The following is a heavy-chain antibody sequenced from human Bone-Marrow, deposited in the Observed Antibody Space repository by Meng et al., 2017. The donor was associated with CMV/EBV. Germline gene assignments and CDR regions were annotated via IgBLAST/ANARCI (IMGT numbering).Heavy chain of an antibody. CDR2: IIPIFGIA. Sequence: SVKVFCKASGGTFSSYAISWVRQAPGQGLEWMGGIIPIFGIANYAQKFQGRVTITADKSTSTAYMELSSLRSEDTAVYYCARQGPTYYDFWSGYTGAFDIWGQGTMVTVSS. D-gene: IGHD3-3*01. CDR1: GGTFSSYA. J-gene: IGHJ3*02. V-gene: IGHV1-69*10. CDR3: ARQGPTYYDFWSGYTGAFDI.